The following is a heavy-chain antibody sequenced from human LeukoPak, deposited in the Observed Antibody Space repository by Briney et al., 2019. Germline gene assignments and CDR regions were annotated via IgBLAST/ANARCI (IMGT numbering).Heavy chain of an antibody. CDR2: INPNSGGT. J-gene: IGHJ4*02. CDR3: ARGIGRYYYDSSGSPWDY. Sequence: ASVKVSCKASGYTFTGYYMHWVRQAPGQGLEWMGWINPNSGGTNYAQKFQGRVTMTRDTSINTAYMELSRLRSDDTAVYYCARGIGRYYYDSSGSPWDYWGQGTLVTVSS. CDR1: GYTFTGYY. D-gene: IGHD3-22*01. V-gene: IGHV1-2*02.